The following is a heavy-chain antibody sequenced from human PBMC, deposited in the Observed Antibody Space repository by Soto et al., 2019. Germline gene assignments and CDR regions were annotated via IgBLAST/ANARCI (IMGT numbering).Heavy chain of an antibody. J-gene: IGHJ4*02. Sequence: QVQLVQSGAKVKKPGSSVKVSCKASGGTFSSYAISWVRQAPGQGLEWMGGIIPIFGTANYAQKFQGRVTITADESTSTAYMELSSLRSEDTAVYYCARDGEDVDTAMVVDYWGQGTLVTVSS. CDR2: IIPIFGTA. D-gene: IGHD5-18*01. CDR3: ARDGEDVDTAMVVDY. V-gene: IGHV1-69*01. CDR1: GGTFSSYA.